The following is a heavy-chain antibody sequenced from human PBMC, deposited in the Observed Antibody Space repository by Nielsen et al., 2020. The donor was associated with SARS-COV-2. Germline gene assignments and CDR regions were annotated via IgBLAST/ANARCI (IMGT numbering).Heavy chain of an antibody. D-gene: IGHD6-19*01. CDR3: AKDPSLYTSMWSIWFDP. CDR1: GFTFSSYD. Sequence: GESLKISCVASGFTFSSYDMRWVRQAPGKGLEWVSAIGSAGDTYYPGSVKGRFTISRDNSNNTLFLQMNSLRAEDTAVYYCAKDPSLYTSMWSIWFDPWGQGTLVTVSS. V-gene: IGHV3-13*04. CDR2: IGSAGDT. J-gene: IGHJ5*02.